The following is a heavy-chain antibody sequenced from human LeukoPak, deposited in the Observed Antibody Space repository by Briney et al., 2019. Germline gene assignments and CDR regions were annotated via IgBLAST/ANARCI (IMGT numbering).Heavy chain of an antibody. J-gene: IGHJ4*02. CDR2: IYYSGST. Sequence: SETLSLTCAVYGGSFSGYYWTWIRQPPGKGLEWIGSIYYSGSTYYNPSLKSRVTISVDTSKNQFSLKLSSVTAADTAMYYCARQIYSSQPFDCWGQGTLVTVSS. CDR1: GGSFSGYY. D-gene: IGHD6-13*01. V-gene: IGHV4-34*01. CDR3: ARQIYSSQPFDC.